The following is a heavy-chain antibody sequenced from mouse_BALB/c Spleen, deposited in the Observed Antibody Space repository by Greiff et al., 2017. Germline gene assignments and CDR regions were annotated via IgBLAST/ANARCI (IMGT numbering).Heavy chain of an antibody. CDR2: IWSGGST. J-gene: IGHJ4*01. CDR3: ARIYYGNPYAMDY. CDR1: GFSLTSYG. Sequence: VQLVESGPGLVAPSQSLSITCTVSGFSLTSYGVHWVRQPPGKGLEWLGVIWSGGSTDYNAAFISRLSISKDNSKSQVFFKMNSLQADDTAIYYCARIYYGNPYAMDYWGQGTSVTVSS. V-gene: IGHV2-4*02. D-gene: IGHD2-1*01.